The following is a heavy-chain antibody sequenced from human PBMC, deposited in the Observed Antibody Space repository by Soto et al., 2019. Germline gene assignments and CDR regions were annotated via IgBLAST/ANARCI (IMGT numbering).Heavy chain of an antibody. J-gene: IGHJ4*02. D-gene: IGHD4-17*01. CDR1: GFTFSNYA. Sequence: GGSMRLSCPASGFTFSNYAMHWVRQAPGKGLEWVAVISYDGSNTYYADSVKGRLTISGDNSKSTLYLQLDSLRAEDTAVYYCARRPVTYYFDYWGQGT. CDR3: ARRPVTYYFDY. V-gene: IGHV3-30-3*01. CDR2: ISYDGSNT.